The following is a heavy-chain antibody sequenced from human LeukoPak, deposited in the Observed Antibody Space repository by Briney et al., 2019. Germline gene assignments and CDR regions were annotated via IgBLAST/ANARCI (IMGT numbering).Heavy chain of an antibody. Sequence: PGGSLRLSCAASGFTFSSYAMHWVRQAPGKGLEWVSGISWNSGSIGYADSVKGRFTISRDNAKNSLYLQMNSLRAEDTALYYCAKDPLSYSSGPYYFDYWGQGTLVTVSS. CDR3: AKDPLSYSSGPYYFDY. J-gene: IGHJ4*02. CDR2: ISWNSGSI. V-gene: IGHV3-9*01. D-gene: IGHD6-19*01. CDR1: GFTFSSYA.